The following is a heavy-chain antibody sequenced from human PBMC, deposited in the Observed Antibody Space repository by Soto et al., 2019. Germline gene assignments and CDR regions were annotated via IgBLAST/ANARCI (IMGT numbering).Heavy chain of an antibody. V-gene: IGHV4-30-4*01. J-gene: IGHJ5*02. D-gene: IGHD4-17*01. CDR1: GGSSSRGEYY. CDR3: ARIKVKGATVVTP. Sequence: RSLTGTVSGGSSSRGEYYWSWMRQPPGKGLEWIGYIYYSGSTYYNPSLKSRVTISVDTSKNQFSLKLSSVTAADTAVYYCARIKVKGATVVTPWGQATLVTLSS. CDR2: IYYSGST.